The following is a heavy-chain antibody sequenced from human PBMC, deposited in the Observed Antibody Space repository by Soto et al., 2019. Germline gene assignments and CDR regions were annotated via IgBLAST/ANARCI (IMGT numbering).Heavy chain of an antibody. CDR3: ARQIAVFGVVIIGSWYFDL. V-gene: IGHV4-31*03. CDR1: GGSISSGGYY. CDR2: IYYSGST. J-gene: IGHJ2*01. D-gene: IGHD3-3*01. Sequence: SETLSLTCTVSGGSISSGGYYWSWIRQHPGKGLEWIGYIYYSGSTYYNPSLKSRVTISVDTSKNQFSLKLSSVTAADTAVYYCARQIAVFGVVIIGSWYFDLWGRGTLVTVSS.